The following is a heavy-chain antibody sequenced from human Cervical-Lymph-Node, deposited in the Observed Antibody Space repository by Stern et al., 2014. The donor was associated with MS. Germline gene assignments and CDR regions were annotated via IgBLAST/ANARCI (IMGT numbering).Heavy chain of an antibody. CDR3: AREYYYDSSGYHGVLFFDY. CDR1: GYTFTSYG. CDR2: IRAYNGNT. D-gene: IGHD3-22*01. J-gene: IGHJ4*02. V-gene: IGHV1-18*04. Sequence: QVQLVQSGAEVKKPGASVKVSCKASGYTFTSYGISWVRQAPGKGLEWMGLIRAYNGNTNYAQKLKGRVTMTTDTSTSTAYMELRSLRSDDTAVYYCAREYYYDSSGYHGVLFFDYWGQGTLVTVSS.